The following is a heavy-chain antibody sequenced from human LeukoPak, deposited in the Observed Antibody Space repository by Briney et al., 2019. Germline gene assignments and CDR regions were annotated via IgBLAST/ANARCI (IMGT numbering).Heavy chain of an antibody. Sequence: TGGSLRLSCAASGFTFSSYGMHWVRQAPGKGLEWVAFIRYDGNNKYYADSVKGRFTISRDNSKNTLYLQMNSLRAEDTAVYYCARDRSSRFDYWGQGALVTVSS. CDR2: IRYDGNNK. CDR1: GFTFSSYG. D-gene: IGHD6-13*01. CDR3: ARDRSSRFDY. V-gene: IGHV3-30*02. J-gene: IGHJ4*02.